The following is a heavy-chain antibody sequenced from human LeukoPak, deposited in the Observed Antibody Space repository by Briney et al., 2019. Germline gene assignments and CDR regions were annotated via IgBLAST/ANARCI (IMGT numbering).Heavy chain of an antibody. Sequence: SETLSLTCAVSGGSISSSNWWSWVRQPPGKGLEWIGEIYHSGSTNYNPSLKSRVTISVDKSKNQFSLKLSSVTAADTAVYYCARGSSRYDSSGYPFYFDYWGQGTLVAVSS. D-gene: IGHD3-22*01. CDR2: IYHSGST. V-gene: IGHV4-4*02. CDR3: ARGSSRYDSSGYPFYFDY. CDR1: GGSISSSNW. J-gene: IGHJ4*02.